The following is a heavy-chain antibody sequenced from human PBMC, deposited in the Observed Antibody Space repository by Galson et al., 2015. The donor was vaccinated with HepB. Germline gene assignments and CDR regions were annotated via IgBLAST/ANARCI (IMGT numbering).Heavy chain of an antibody. CDR3: TRGRYDFWSGYYPVFDI. D-gene: IGHD3-3*01. CDR2: TRRKTNGGTT. J-gene: IGHJ3*02. V-gene: IGHV3-49*03. CDR1: GFTFGDYA. Sequence: SLRLSCAASGFTFGDYAMSWFRQAPGKGLEWVGITRRKTNGGTTEYAASVKGRFTISKDDSKSIAYLQMNSLKTEDTAVYYCTRGRYDFWSGYYPVFDIWGQGTMVTVSS.